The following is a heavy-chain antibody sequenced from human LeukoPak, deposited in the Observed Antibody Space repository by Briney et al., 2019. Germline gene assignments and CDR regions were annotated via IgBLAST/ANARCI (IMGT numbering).Heavy chain of an antibody. J-gene: IGHJ5*02. CDR2: IYYSGST. D-gene: IGHD3-3*01. CDR1: GGSISSGGYY. CDR3: ARGDGYDYDFWSGSVNWFDP. Sequence: SQTLSLTCTVSGGSISSGGYYWSWIRQHPGKGLEWIGYIYYSGSTYYNPSLKGRVTISVDTSKNQFSLKLSSVTAADTAVYYCARGDGYDYDFWSGSVNWFDPWGQGTLVTVSS. V-gene: IGHV4-31*03.